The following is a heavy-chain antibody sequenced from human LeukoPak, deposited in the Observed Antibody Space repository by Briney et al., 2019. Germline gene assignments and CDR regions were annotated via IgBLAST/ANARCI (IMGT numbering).Heavy chain of an antibody. Sequence: SSETLSLTCTVSGGSISSYYWSWIRQPPGRGLEWIGYIYYSGSTNYNPSLKSRVTISVDTSKNQFSLKLSSVTAADTAVYYCARFLARESIVVVPAAMRAALGWYYYGMDVWGQGTTVTVSS. CDR1: GGSISSYY. CDR3: ARFLARESIVVVPAAMRAALGWYYYGMDV. V-gene: IGHV4-59*01. D-gene: IGHD2-2*01. CDR2: IYYSGST. J-gene: IGHJ6*02.